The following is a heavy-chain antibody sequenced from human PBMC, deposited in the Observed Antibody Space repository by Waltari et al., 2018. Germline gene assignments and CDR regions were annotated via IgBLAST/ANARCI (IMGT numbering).Heavy chain of an antibody. CDR1: GFTFRRYS. CDR3: VRSTSWRYYFDT. CDR2: ISSGGTYI. J-gene: IGHJ4*02. D-gene: IGHD6-13*01. Sequence: DVQLVESGGGLVKPGGSLRLSCAASGFTFRRYSVHWVRQAPGKGLEWVASISSGGTYIYYTYSVKGRFTISRGSVTDSLYLQMNSLRVEDTATYFCVRSTSWRYYFDTWGQGTLVAVSS. V-gene: IGHV3-21*01.